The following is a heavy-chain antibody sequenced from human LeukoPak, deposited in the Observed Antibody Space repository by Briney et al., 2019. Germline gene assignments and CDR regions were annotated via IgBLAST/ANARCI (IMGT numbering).Heavy chain of an antibody. Sequence: GGSLRLSCAASGFTFSSYAMSWVRQAPGKGLEWVSAISGSGGSTYYADSVKGRFTISRDNSKNTLYLQMNSLRAEDTAVYYCAKSPHRYSSGWSDAFDIWGQGTMVTVSS. J-gene: IGHJ3*02. CDR1: GFTFSSYA. D-gene: IGHD6-19*01. CDR3: AKSPHRYSSGWSDAFDI. V-gene: IGHV3-23*01. CDR2: ISGSGGST.